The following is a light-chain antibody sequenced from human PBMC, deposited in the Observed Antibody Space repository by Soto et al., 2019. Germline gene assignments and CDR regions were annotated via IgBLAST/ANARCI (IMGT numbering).Light chain of an antibody. CDR3: QTWGTGIQV. J-gene: IGLJ3*02. Sequence: QPVLTQSPSASVSLGASVKLTCTLSSGHSSYAIAWHQQQPEKGPRYLMKLNSDGSHSKGDGIPDRFSGSSSGAVRYLTISSLQSEDEADYYCQTWGTGIQVFGGGTKLTVL. CDR2: LNSDGSH. CDR1: SGHSSYA. V-gene: IGLV4-69*01.